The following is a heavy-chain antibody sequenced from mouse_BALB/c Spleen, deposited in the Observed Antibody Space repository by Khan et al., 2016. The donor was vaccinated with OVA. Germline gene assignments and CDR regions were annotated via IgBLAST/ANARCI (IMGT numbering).Heavy chain of an antibody. V-gene: IGHV2-9*02. D-gene: IGHD1-3*01. J-gene: IGHJ2*01. CDR1: GFSLTSYG. Sequence: QVQLKESGPGLVAPSQSLSITCTVSGFSLTSYGVHWVRQPPGKGLEWLGVIWAGGSTNNNSALMYRLSISKDNSKSQVFLKMNRLQTDDTAMYYWSRLEDIWGQGTTLTVSS. CDR2: IWAGGST. CDR3: SRLEDI.